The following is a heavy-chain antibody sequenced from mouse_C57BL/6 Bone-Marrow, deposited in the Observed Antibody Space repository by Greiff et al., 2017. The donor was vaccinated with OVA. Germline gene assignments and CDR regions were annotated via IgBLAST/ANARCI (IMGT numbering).Heavy chain of an antibody. CDR3: ARGRTRSYWYFEV. CDR2: IYPGSGST. V-gene: IGHV1-55*01. CDR1: GYTFTSYW. Sequence: VQLQQPGAELVKPGASVTMSCKASGYTFTSYWLTWVKQRPGQGLEWIGDIYPGSGSTNYNEKFKSKATLTVDTSSSTAYMQLSSLTSEDSAVYYCARGRTRSYWYFEVWGTGTTVTVSS. J-gene: IGHJ1*03.